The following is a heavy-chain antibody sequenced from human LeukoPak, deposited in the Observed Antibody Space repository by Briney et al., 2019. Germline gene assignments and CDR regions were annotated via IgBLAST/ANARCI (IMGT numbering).Heavy chain of an antibody. CDR2: LSANDGTT. CDR1: GFTFSSYA. V-gene: IGHV3-23*01. Sequence: GGSLRLSCAASGFTFSSYAMSWVRQAPGKGLEWVSGLSANDGTTYYADSVKGRFTISRDDSKNTLYLQMYNLRVEDTAVYYCAPGSYFDYWGQGTLVTVSS. D-gene: IGHD1-26*01. CDR3: APGSYFDY. J-gene: IGHJ4*02.